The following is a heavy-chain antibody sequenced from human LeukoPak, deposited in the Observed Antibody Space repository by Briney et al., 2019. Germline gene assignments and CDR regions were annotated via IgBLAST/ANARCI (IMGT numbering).Heavy chain of an antibody. D-gene: IGHD2-8*02. CDR1: GFIFSDYG. CDR3: ARDISGPANFYGMDV. V-gene: IGHV3-33*01. Sequence: TGGSLRLSCATSGFIFSDYGMQWVRQAPGKGLEWVAVIWFNGINKFYAESVKGRFTISRDNSKNTLYLEMNSLRAEDTAVCYCARDISGPANFYGMDVWGQGTTVTVSS. J-gene: IGHJ6*02. CDR2: IWFNGINK.